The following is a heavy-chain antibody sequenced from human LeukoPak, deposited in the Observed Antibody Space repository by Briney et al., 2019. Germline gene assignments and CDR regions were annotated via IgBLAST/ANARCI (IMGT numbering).Heavy chain of an antibody. V-gene: IGHV4-59*01. CDR1: GDSISGDY. CDR2: IYNRGST. Sequence: SETLSLTCTVSGDSISGDYWSWTRQPPGKGLEWIGYIYNRGSTSYNPSLKSRVTISTDTSKNQFSLKVSSVTAADTAVYYCARGSGARDSSGYRFDYWGQGTLVTASS. CDR3: ARGSGARDSSGYRFDY. J-gene: IGHJ4*02. D-gene: IGHD3-22*01.